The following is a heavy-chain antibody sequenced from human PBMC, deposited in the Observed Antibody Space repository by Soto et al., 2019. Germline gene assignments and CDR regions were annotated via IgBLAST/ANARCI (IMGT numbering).Heavy chain of an antibody. Sequence: SETLSLTCTVSGVSITSSSYYWGWIRQPPGKGLEWIGSIYYSGSTYYNPSLKSRVTISVDTSKNQFSLKLSSVTAADTAVYYCARGEGFWSGYWDYYYGMDVWGQGTTVT. CDR1: GVSITSSSYY. CDR2: IYYSGST. V-gene: IGHV4-39*07. J-gene: IGHJ6*02. D-gene: IGHD3-3*01. CDR3: ARGEGFWSGYWDYYYGMDV.